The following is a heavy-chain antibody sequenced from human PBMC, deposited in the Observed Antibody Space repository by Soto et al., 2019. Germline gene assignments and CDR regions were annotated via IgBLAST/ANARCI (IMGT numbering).Heavy chain of an antibody. D-gene: IGHD3-3*01. J-gene: IGHJ4*02. CDR1: GFTFNKYA. CDR3: AREPLGPGLLRSMYYFDY. CDR2: ISYDGSNK. V-gene: IGHV3-30-3*01. Sequence: GGSLRLSCAASGFTFNKYAMHWVRQAPGKGLEWVAVISYDGSNKYYADSVKGRFTISRDNSKSALYLQADSLRDDDTAVYYCAREPLGPGLLRSMYYFDYWGQGTLVTVSS.